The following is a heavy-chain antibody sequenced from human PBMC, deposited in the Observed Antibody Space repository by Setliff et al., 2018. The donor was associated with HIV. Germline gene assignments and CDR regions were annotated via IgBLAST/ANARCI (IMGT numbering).Heavy chain of an antibody. CDR2: IIPIFGTA. J-gene: IGHJ4*02. D-gene: IGHD3-16*01. Sequence: GASVKVSCKASGGTFSSYAFNWVRQAPGQGLEWMGGIIPIFGTANYAQKFQGRVTITADESTSTAYMELSSLRSEDTAVYYCARDRGYYFDYWGQGTLVTAPQ. V-gene: IGHV1-69*13. CDR3: ARDRGYYFDY. CDR1: GGTFSSYA.